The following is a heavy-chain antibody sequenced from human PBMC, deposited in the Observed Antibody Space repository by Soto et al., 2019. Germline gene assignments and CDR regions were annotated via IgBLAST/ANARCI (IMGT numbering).Heavy chain of an antibody. V-gene: IGHV1-69*13. J-gene: IGHJ5*02. CDR2: IIPIFGTA. CDR1: GGTFSSYA. CDR3: AFSPRARPHYNWFDP. D-gene: IGHD3-10*01. Sequence: ASVKVSCKASGGTFSSYAISWVRQAPGQGLEWMGGIIPIFGTANYAQKFQGRVTITADESTSTAYMELSSLRAEDTAVYYCAFSPRARPHYNWFDPWGQRTVVTVSS.